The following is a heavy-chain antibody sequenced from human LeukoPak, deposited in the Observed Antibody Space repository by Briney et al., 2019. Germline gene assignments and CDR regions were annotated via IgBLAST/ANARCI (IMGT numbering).Heavy chain of an antibody. D-gene: IGHD6-13*01. CDR3: ARVSGIAAAAY. CDR2: IFPIFGTA. V-gene: IGHV1-69*13. Sequence: ASVKVSCKASGYTFTSYGISWVRQAPGQGLEWMGGIFPIFGTANYAQKFQGRVTITADESTSTAYMELSSLRSEDTAVYYCARVSGIAAAAYWGQGTLVTVSS. J-gene: IGHJ4*02. CDR1: GYTFTSYG.